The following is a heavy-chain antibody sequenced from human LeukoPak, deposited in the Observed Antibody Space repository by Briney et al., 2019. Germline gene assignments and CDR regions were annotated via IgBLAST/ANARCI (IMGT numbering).Heavy chain of an antibody. V-gene: IGHV3-23*01. CDR2: ISDNGDTT. CDR1: GFSFRSYV. D-gene: IGHD1-1*01. Sequence: GGSLRLSCAASGFSFRSYVMSWVRQAPGKGLEWVSAISDNGDTTYYADSVEGRFTISRDNSKNTVFLQMNSLRAEDTAVYYCARHDRSMRFFDYWGLGTLVTVSS. CDR3: ARHDRSMRFFDY. J-gene: IGHJ4*02.